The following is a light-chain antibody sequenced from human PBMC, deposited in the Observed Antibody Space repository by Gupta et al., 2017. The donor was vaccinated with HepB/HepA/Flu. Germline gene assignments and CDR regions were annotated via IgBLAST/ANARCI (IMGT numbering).Light chain of an antibody. CDR1: QSLLHSNGYNY. CDR3: RQGLQTSLT. J-gene: IGKJ3*01. Sequence: DMVRTESALAVAGSPGEPASISCKSSQSLLHSNGYNYLDWYLQKPGQSPQLMLYLGSNRDSGVPDRFSGSGSGTDFTLKIRRVEAENVGVYYFRQGLQTSLTFGHGTKVDIK. CDR2: LGS. V-gene: IGKV2-28*01.